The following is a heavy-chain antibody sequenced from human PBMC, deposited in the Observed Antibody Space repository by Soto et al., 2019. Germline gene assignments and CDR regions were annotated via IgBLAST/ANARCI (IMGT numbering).Heavy chain of an antibody. V-gene: IGHV4-59*08. CDR3: ARRSAGTLDY. Sequence: TSETLSLTCTVSGCSISSYYWRWIRQPPGKGLEWIGYIYYSGSTNYNPSLKSRVTISVDTSKNQFSLKLSSVTAADTAVYYCARRSAGTLDYWGQGTLVTVSS. J-gene: IGHJ4*02. D-gene: IGHD6-13*01. CDR2: IYYSGST. CDR1: GCSISSYY.